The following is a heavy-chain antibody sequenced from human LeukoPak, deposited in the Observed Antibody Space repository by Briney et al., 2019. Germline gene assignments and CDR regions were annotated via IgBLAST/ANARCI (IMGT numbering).Heavy chain of an antibody. Sequence: SETLSLTCTVSGGSISSGGYYWSWIRQHPGKGLEWIGYIYYSGSTYYNPPLKSRVTISVDTSKNQFSLKLSSVTAADTAVYYCARAPRGEAPYYFDYWGQGTLVTVSS. J-gene: IGHJ4*02. V-gene: IGHV4-31*03. CDR3: ARAPRGEAPYYFDY. CDR1: GGSISSGGYY. CDR2: IYYSGST. D-gene: IGHD3-16*01.